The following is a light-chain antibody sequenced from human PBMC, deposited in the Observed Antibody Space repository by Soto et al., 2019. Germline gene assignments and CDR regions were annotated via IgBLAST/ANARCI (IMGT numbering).Light chain of an antibody. CDR1: QGISSY. CDR2: AAS. CDR3: QQYNSYWT. Sequence: IQLTQAPAALSTSERYRVTITCRASQGISSYLAWYQQKPGKAPKLLIYAASTLQSGVPSRFSGSGSGTEFTLTISSLQPDDFATYYCQQYNSYWTFGQGTKVDIK. J-gene: IGKJ1*01. V-gene: IGKV1-9*01.